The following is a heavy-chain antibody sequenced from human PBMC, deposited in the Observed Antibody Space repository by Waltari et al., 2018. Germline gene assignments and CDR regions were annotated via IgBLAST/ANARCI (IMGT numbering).Heavy chain of an antibody. Sequence: QVQLQQWGAGLLKPSETLSLTCAVYGGSFSGYYWSWIRQPPGKGLELIGEINHSESTNYNPSLKSRGTISVDTAKNQFSLKLSSVTAADTAVYYCARGPYCSGGSCYFYGDYWGQGTLVTVSS. CDR2: INHSEST. J-gene: IGHJ4*02. CDR1: GGSFSGYY. V-gene: IGHV4-34*01. D-gene: IGHD2-15*01. CDR3: ARGPYCSGGSCYFYGDY.